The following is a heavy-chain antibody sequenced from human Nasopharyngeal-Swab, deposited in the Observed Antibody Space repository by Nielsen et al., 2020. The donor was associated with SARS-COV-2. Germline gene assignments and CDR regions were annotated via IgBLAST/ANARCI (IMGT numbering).Heavy chain of an antibody. Sequence: WIRQPPGKGLEWVSSISSSSYIYYADSVKGRFTISRDNAKNSLYLQMNSLRAEDTAVYYCARDHPHTAIDYWGQGTLVTVSP. J-gene: IGHJ4*02. D-gene: IGHD5-18*01. CDR2: ISSSSYI. CDR3: ARDHPHTAIDY. V-gene: IGHV3-69-1*01.